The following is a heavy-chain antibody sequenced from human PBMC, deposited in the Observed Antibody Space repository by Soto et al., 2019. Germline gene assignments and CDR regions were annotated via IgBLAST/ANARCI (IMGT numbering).Heavy chain of an antibody. CDR1: GGSISSRY. CDR2: IYNGEST. V-gene: IGHV4-59*01. Sequence: QVQLQESGPGLVKPSETMSLTCTASGGSISSRYWNWIRQPPGKGLEWIGHIYNGESTNYNPSLKSRVTISVDTSKNQFSLKLGSVTAADTAVYYCAQTHGWPGFDYWSQGILVTVSS. D-gene: IGHD6-19*01. J-gene: IGHJ4*02. CDR3: AQTHGWPGFDY.